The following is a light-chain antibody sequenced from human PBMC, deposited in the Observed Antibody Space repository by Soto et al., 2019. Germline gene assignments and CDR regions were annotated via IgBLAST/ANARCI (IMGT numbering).Light chain of an antibody. J-gene: IGKJ1*01. CDR1: QTISSW. V-gene: IGKV1-5*01. CDR2: DAS. Sequence: DIQMTQSPSTLSGSVGDRVTITCRASQTISSWLAWYQQKPGKAPKLLIYDASNLESGVPSRFSGGGSGTEFSLTISSLQPDDFATYYCQQYNSYSTTFGQGTKVDIK. CDR3: QQYNSYSTT.